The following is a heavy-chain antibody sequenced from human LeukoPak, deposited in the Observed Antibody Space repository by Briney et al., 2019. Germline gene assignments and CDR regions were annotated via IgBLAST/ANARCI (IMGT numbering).Heavy chain of an antibody. D-gene: IGHD1-1*01. CDR2: ISSSSSYI. CDR1: GFTFSSYS. Sequence: PGGSLRLSCAASGFTFSSYSMNWVRQAPGKGLEWVSSISSSSSYIYYTDSVKGRFTISRDNAKNSLYLQMNSLRAEDTAVYYCARDGYWNDGWGPYYYYYYMDVWGKGTTVTVSS. J-gene: IGHJ6*03. CDR3: ARDGYWNDGWGPYYYYYYMDV. V-gene: IGHV3-21*01.